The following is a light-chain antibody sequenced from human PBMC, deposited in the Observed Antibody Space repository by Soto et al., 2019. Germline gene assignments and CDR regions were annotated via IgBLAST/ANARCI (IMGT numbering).Light chain of an antibody. CDR2: EVS. V-gene: IGLV2-8*01. Sequence: QSALTQPPSASGSPGQSVTISCTGTSIDVGGYNYVSWYQQHPGKAPKLMIYEVSKRPSGVPDRFSGSKSGNTASLTVSGLQAEDEADYYCSSYEGSNASFGTGTKVTVL. CDR1: SIDVGGYNY. J-gene: IGLJ1*01. CDR3: SSYEGSNAS.